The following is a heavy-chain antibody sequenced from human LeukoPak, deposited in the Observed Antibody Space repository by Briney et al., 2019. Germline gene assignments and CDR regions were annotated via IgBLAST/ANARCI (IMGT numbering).Heavy chain of an antibody. CDR2: IYSDESLI. V-gene: IGHV5-51*01. D-gene: IGHD5-24*01. CDR1: GYSFSKYW. CDR3: ERYGLSGNGYTSYFYYGMDF. J-gene: IGHJ6*02. Sequence: GESLKISCTASGYSFSKYWIGWVRQTPGKGLEWMGFIYSDESLIRYSPSFEGQVTISADNSINTACLEWSSRKASDTGMYYCERYGLSGNGYTSYFYYGMDFWGQGTAVTVSS.